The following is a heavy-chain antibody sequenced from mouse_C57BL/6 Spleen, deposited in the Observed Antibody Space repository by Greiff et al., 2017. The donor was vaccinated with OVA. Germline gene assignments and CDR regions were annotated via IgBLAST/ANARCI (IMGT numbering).Heavy chain of an antibody. CDR2: IDPSDSYT. Sequence: VQLQQPGAELVRPGTSVKLSCKASGYTFTSYWMHWVKQRPGQGLEWIGVIDPSDSYTNYNQKFKGKATLTVDTSSSTAYMQLSSLTSEDSAVYYCARGGLGDGYSFAYWGQGTLVTVSA. V-gene: IGHV1-59*01. CDR1: GYTFTSYW. D-gene: IGHD2-3*01. CDR3: ARGGLGDGYSFAY. J-gene: IGHJ3*01.